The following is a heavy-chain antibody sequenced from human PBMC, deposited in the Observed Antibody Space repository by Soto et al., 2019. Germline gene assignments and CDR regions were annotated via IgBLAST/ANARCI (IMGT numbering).Heavy chain of an antibody. CDR3: ARITMVRGVIITWDY. Sequence: ASVKVSCKASGYTFTGYYMHWVRQAPGQGLEWMGWISAYNGNTSYAQKLQGRVTMTTDTSTSTAYMELRSLRSDDTAVYYCARITMVRGVIITWDYWGQGTLVTVSS. CDR2: ISAYNGNT. CDR1: GYTFTGYY. J-gene: IGHJ4*02. V-gene: IGHV1-18*04. D-gene: IGHD3-10*01.